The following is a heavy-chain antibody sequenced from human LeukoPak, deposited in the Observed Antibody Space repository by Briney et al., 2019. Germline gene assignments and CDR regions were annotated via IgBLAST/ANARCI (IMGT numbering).Heavy chain of an antibody. CDR1: GGSISSYY. CDR2: IYYSGST. Sequence: SSETLSLTCPVSGGSISSYYWSWIRQPPGKGLEWIGYIYYSGSTNYNPSLKSRVTISVDTSKNQFSLKLSSVTAADTAVYYCASSYGSGSYYPWGQGTLVTVSS. D-gene: IGHD3-10*01. CDR3: ASSYGSGSYYP. J-gene: IGHJ5*02. V-gene: IGHV4-59*01.